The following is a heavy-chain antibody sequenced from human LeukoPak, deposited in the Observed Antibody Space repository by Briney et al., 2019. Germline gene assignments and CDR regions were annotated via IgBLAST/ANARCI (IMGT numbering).Heavy chain of an antibody. CDR2: ISPNSGGT. Sequence: EGSVKVSCKTSEYTFTGYYMHWVRQAPGQGLEWMGWISPNSGGTNYAQKFQGRVTMTSDTSISTAYMELSRLRSDDTAVYYCARGKTTVYCGGDCYAFDYWGQGSLVTVSS. J-gene: IGHJ4*02. CDR1: EYTFTGYY. D-gene: IGHD2-21*02. CDR3: ARGKTTVYCGGDCYAFDY. V-gene: IGHV1-2*02.